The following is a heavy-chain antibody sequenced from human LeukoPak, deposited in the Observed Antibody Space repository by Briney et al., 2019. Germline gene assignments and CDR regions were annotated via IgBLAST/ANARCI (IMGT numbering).Heavy chain of an antibody. CDR2: AYYSRNT. J-gene: IGHJ4*02. D-gene: IGHD3-16*01. V-gene: IGHV4-39*01. Sequence: SETLSHTCTVSGDYISSTNSFWAWIRQPPGKGLEWIGNAYYSRNTHYNPSLKSRVTILLDTSKNQFSLRLTSVTAAETAVYYCARHGLYQDYGYWGQGTLVTVSS. CDR1: GDYISSTNSF. CDR3: ARHGLYQDYGY.